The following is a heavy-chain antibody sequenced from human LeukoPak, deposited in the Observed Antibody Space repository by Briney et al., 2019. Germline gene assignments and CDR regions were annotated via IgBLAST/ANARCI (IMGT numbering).Heavy chain of an antibody. CDR3: ARDRTIYFDQ. D-gene: IGHD3-3*01. V-gene: IGHV3-33*01. CDR2: IWYDGSNK. J-gene: IGHJ4*02. CDR1: GFTFSSYG. Sequence: PGRSLRLSCAASGFTFSSYGMHWVRQAPGKGLEWVAVIWYDGSNKYYADSVKGRFIISRDNSKNTLSLQMNSLRAEDTAVYYCARDRTIYFDQWGQGILVTVSS.